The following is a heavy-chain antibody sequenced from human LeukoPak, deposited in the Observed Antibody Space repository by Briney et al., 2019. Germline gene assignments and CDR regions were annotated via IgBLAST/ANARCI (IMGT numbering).Heavy chain of an antibody. CDR3: ARDAPRGGFDP. V-gene: IGHV4-59*01. D-gene: IGHD3-10*01. J-gene: IGHJ5*02. CDR1: GGSISSYY. CDR2: IYYSGST. Sequence: PSETLSLTCTVSGGSISSYYWSWIRQPPGKGLEWIGYIYYSGSTNYNPSLKSRVTISVDTSKNQFSLKLSSVTAADTAVYYCARDAPRGGFDPWGQGTLVTVSS.